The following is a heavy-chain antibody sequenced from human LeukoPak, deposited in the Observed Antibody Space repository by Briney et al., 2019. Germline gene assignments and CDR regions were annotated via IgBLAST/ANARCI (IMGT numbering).Heavy chain of an antibody. Sequence: PSETLSLTCTVSGGSISSYYWSWIRQPAGKGLEWIGRIYTSGSTNYNPSLKSRVTISVDTSKNQFSLKLSSVTAADTAVYYCARITVGDFWSGYYTARWFDPWGQGTLVTVSS. CDR1: GGSISSYY. CDR2: IYTSGST. J-gene: IGHJ5*02. CDR3: ARITVGDFWSGYYTARWFDP. D-gene: IGHD3-3*01. V-gene: IGHV4-4*07.